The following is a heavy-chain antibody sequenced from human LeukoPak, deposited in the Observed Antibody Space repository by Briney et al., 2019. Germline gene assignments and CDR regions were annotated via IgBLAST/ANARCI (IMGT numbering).Heavy chain of an antibody. D-gene: IGHD3-16*01. J-gene: IGHJ4*02. CDR3: ARHWGATRFDS. V-gene: IGHV4-38-2*01. Sequence: PSEIMSLTCAVSGYSFSSGYYWGCIRQPPGKGLEWIGGFYHTGSTYYNPSLKSRVTISIDTSKNQFSLKLSSVTAADTAVYYYARHWGATRFDSWGQGTLVTVSS. CDR2: FYHTGST. CDR1: GYSFSSGYY.